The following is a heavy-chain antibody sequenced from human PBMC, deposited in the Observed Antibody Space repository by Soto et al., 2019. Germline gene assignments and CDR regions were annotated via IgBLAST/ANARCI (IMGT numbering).Heavy chain of an antibody. CDR1: GFTFSSYA. V-gene: IGHV3-23*01. CDR2: ISGSGGST. D-gene: IGHD6-19*01. J-gene: IGHJ4*02. CDR3: AKFRLAVAGPVRHFDY. Sequence: EVQLLESGGGLVQPGGSLRLSCAASGFTFSSYAMSWVRQAPGKGLEWVSAISGSGGSTYYADSVKGRFTISRDNSKNTLYLQMNSLRAEDTAVYYCAKFRLAVAGPVRHFDYWGQGTLGTVSS.